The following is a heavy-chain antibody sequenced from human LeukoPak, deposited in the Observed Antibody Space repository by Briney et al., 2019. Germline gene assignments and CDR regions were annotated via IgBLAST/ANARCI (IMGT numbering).Heavy chain of an antibody. J-gene: IGHJ3*02. Sequence: GGSLRLSCAASGFTFSSCGMHWVRQAPGKGLEWVAVIWYDGSNKYYVDSVKGRFTISRDNSKNTLYLQINSLRAEDTAVYYCARGAYGSGTYHDFDIWGQGTMVTVSS. CDR2: IWYDGSNK. CDR1: GFTFSSCG. D-gene: IGHD3-10*01. CDR3: ARGAYGSGTYHDFDI. V-gene: IGHV3-33*01.